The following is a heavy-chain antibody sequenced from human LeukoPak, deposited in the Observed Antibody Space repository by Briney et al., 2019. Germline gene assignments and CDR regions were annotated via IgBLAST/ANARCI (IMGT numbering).Heavy chain of an antibody. J-gene: IGHJ3*02. V-gene: IGHV4-59*01. D-gene: IGHD6-6*01. CDR1: GGSISSYY. Sequence: PSETLSLTCTVSGGSISSYYWSWIRQPPGKGLEWIGYIYYSGSTNYNPSLKSRVTISVDTSKNQFSLKLSSVTAADTAVYYCARSYSSSPVDAFDIWGQGTMVTVSS. CDR2: IYYSGST. CDR3: ARSYSSSPVDAFDI.